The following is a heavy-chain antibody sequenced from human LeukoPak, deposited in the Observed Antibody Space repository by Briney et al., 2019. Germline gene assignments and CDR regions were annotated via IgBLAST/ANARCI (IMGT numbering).Heavy chain of an antibody. J-gene: IGHJ4*02. CDR2: IIPIFGTA. D-gene: IGHD3-10*01. V-gene: IGHV1-69*06. CDR3: ATGRTMVRGIIKGPPDY. Sequence: SVKVSCKASGGTFSSYGISWVRQAPGQGLEWMGGIIPIFGTANYAQKFQGRVTITADKSTSTAYMELSRLRSDDTAVYYCATGRTMVRGIIKGPPDYWGQGTLVTVSS. CDR1: GGTFSSYG.